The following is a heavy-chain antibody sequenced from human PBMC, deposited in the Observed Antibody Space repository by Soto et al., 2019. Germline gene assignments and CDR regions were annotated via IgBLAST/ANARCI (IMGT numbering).Heavy chain of an antibody. Sequence: SVTLSLTCTVSGGSISSSSYYCGWIRQPPGKGLEWIGYIYYSGSTYYNPSLKSRVTISVDTSKNQFSLKLSSVTAADTAVYYCASKFGELLADAFDIWGQGTMVTVSS. D-gene: IGHD3-10*01. V-gene: IGHV4-39*07. J-gene: IGHJ3*02. CDR2: IYYSGST. CDR1: GGSISSSSYY. CDR3: ASKFGELLADAFDI.